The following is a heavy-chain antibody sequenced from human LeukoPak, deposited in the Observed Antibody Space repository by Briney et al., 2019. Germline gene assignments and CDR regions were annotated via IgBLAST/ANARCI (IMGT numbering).Heavy chain of an antibody. Sequence: SETLSLTCTVSGGSIRSYFWSWIRQPPGKGLEWIGFIYYSGSTHYNPSLHSRVTISVDTSKNQFSLKLSSVTAADTAVYYCARGLSSSPDYWGQGTLVTVSS. CDR3: ARGLSSSPDY. V-gene: IGHV4-59*08. J-gene: IGHJ4*02. D-gene: IGHD6-13*01. CDR2: IYYSGST. CDR1: GGSIRSYF.